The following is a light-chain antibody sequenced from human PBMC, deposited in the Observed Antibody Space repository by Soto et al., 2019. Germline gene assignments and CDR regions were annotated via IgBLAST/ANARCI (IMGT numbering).Light chain of an antibody. CDR1: QSVSNN. CDR3: QQYDNLPPVT. CDR2: GAS. V-gene: IGKV3-15*01. Sequence: EIVMTQSPVTLSVSPGERVTLSCRASQSVSNNLAWYQQKSGQAPRLLIYGASTRVTGIPARFSGSGSGTEFTLTISSLQFEDFAIYYCQQYDNLPPVTFGQGTRLDIK. J-gene: IGKJ5*01.